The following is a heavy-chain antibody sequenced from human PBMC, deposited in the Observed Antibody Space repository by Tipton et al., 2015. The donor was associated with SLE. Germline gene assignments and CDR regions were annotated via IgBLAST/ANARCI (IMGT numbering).Heavy chain of an antibody. CDR3: ATGHYGSAWNFDF. J-gene: IGHJ4*02. D-gene: IGHD6-19*01. CDR2: INPDSGGA. CDR1: GYTFTAYY. Sequence: QLVQSGAEVKKPGASMKVSCKASGYTFTAYYIHWVRQAPGQGLQRMGRINPDSGGASYAQRFQGRVAMTRDTSITTAYMELSRLRSDDTAIYYCATGHYGSAWNFDFWGQGTLVTVSS. V-gene: IGHV1-2*06.